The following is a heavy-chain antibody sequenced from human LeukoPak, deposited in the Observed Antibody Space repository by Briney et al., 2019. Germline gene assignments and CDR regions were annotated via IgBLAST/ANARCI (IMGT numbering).Heavy chain of an antibody. CDR3: ARDRRCSSGRCYSEHYYYGMDV. CDR1: RGNFSSYT. CDR2: IIPILGMA. D-gene: IGHD2-15*01. V-gene: IGHV1-69*04. Sequence: SVNVSFKASRGNFSSYTMGWVGQPPGQGLEWMGMIIPILGMANYAQKFQGRVTITADKSTSTAYMELRSPRSEDTAVYYCARDRRCSSGRCYSEHYYYGMDVWGEGTTVTVSS. J-gene: IGHJ6*04.